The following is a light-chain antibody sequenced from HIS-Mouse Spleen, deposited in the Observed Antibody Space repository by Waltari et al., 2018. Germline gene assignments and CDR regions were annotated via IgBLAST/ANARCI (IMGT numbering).Light chain of an antibody. CDR1: TGVSSN. J-gene: IGKJ4*01. CDR3: QQYNNWPPLT. Sequence: EIVMTQSPATLSVSPGDRATLSCRASTGVSSNLAWYQQKPGQAPRLLSYGASTRATGIPAMFSGSGSGTEFTLTISSMQSEDFAVYYCQQYNNWPPLTFGGGTKVEIK. CDR2: GAS. V-gene: IGKV3-15*01.